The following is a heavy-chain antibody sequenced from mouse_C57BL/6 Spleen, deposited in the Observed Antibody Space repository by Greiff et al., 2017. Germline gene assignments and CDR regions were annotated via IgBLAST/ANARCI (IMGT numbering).Heavy chain of an antibody. CDR3: ARYWYYGSSFYYFDY. D-gene: IGHD1-1*01. J-gene: IGHJ2*01. CDR2: IDPSDSYT. CDR1: GYTFTSYW. Sequence: QVQLQQSGAELVKPGASVKLSCKASGYTFTSYWMQWVKQRPGQGLEWIGEIDPSDSYTNYNQKFKGKATLTVDTSSSTAYMQLSSLTSEDSAVYYCARYWYYGSSFYYFDYWGQGTTLTVSS. V-gene: IGHV1-50*01.